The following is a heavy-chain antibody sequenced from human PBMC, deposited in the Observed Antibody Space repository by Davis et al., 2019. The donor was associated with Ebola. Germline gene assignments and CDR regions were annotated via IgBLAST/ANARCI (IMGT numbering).Heavy chain of an antibody. CDR1: GDSVSSGG. D-gene: IGHD5-18*01. CDR2: TYYNSKWYK. Sequence: PSETLSLTCAISGDSVSSGGWNWIRQSPSRGLEWQGRTYYNSKWYKDYAVSVKSRITINPDTSKNQFSLQLSSVTHEDTGLYYCARGWLRGGMDVWGEGTTVTVSS. CDR3: ARGWLRGGMDV. J-gene: IGHJ6*04. V-gene: IGHV6-1*01.